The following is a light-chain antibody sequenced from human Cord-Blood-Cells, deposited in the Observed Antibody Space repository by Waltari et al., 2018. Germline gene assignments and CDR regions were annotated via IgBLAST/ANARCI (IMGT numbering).Light chain of an antibody. V-gene: IGLV2-8*01. J-gene: IGLJ1*01. CDR1: SSDVGGYNY. CDR3: SSYAGSNNPYV. Sequence: QSALTQPHSASGSPGQSVTISCPGTSSDVGGYNYVPRYQPHPGKTPKPIIYEVSKRSSGVPGRFSGSKSGNAASLTVSGLQAEDEADYYCSSYAGSNNPYVFGTGTKVTVL. CDR2: EVS.